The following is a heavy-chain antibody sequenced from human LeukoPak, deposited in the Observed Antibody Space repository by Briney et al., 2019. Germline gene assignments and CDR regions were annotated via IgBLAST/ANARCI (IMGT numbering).Heavy chain of an antibody. V-gene: IGHV1-2*04. CDR3: ARDNRGLSGQFRVMGGYGMDV. Sequence: ASVKVSCKASGYTFTGYYMHWVRQAPGQGLEWMGWINPNSGGTNYAQKFQGWVTMTRDTSISTAYMELSRLRSDDTAVYYCARDNRGLSGQFRVMGGYGMDVWGQGTTVTVSS. CDR1: GYTFTGYY. J-gene: IGHJ6*02. CDR2: INPNSGGT. D-gene: IGHD7-27*01.